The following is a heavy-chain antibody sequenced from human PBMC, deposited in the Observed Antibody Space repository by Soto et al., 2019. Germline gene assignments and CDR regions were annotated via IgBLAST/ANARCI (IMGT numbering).Heavy chain of an antibody. CDR2: ISWNSGSI. V-gene: IGHV3-9*01. CDR3: FAGYPFYYMDV. Sequence: GGSLRLSCAASGFTFDDYAMHWVRQAPGKGLEWVSGISWNSGSIGYADSVKGRFTISRDNAKNSLYLQMNSLRAEDTALYYCFAGYPFYYMDVWGKGTTVTVSS. CDR1: GFTFDDYA. J-gene: IGHJ6*03. D-gene: IGHD3-9*01.